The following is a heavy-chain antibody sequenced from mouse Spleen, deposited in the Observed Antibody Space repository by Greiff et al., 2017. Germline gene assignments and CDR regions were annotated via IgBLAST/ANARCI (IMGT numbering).Heavy chain of an antibody. V-gene: IGHV1-82*01. CDR1: GYAFSSSW. D-gene: IGHD2-4*01. CDR2: IYPGDGDT. CDR3: ARGGLGITSYFDY. Sequence: QVQLKQSGPELVKPGASVKISCKASGYAFSSSWMNWVKQRPGKGLEWIGRIYPGDGDTNYNGKFKGKATLTADKSSSTAYMQLSSLTSEDSAVYFCARGGLGITSYFDYWGQGTTLTVSS. J-gene: IGHJ2*01.